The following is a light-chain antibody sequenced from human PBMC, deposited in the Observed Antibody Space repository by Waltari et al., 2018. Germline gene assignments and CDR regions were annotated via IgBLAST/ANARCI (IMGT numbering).Light chain of an antibody. V-gene: IGKV3-11*01. J-gene: IGKJ4*01. CDR1: QNVGSQ. Sequence: ELVLTQSPATLSVSPGERAALSCKASQNVGSQLGWYQQRPGQAPRLLIDDVSNRASGVPARCSGSGSGTDFTLTISSLEPEDVAVYYCQQRDSWPLTFGGGTKVEIK. CDR2: DVS. CDR3: QQRDSWPLT.